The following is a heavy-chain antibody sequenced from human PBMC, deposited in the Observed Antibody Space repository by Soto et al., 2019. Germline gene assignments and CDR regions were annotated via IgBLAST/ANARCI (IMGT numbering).Heavy chain of an antibody. CDR2: IKNEGEGGTT. J-gene: IGHJ4*01. CDR3: VAPWLF. CDR1: GLNFSDAW. Sequence: GSLRLSCVASGLNFSDAWMSWVRQAPGKGLEWIGRIKNEGEGGTTDYAAVVKGRFIISRDDSKNTLYLQMSSLTAADTAVYYCVAPWLFWGHGNLVTVSS. V-gene: IGHV3-15*05. D-gene: IGHD3-10*01.